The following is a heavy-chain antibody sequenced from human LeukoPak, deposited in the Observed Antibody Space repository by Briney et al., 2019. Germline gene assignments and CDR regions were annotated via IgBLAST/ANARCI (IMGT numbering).Heavy chain of an antibody. V-gene: IGHV3-23*01. J-gene: IGHJ5*02. Sequence: GGSLRLSCAASGFTFSNYAMNWVRQAPGKGLEWVSGITPGSGDTYYADSVKGRFTISRDNSKNTLYLQMNSLRAEDTAVYYCAKEYGSGSSRWFDPWGQGTLVTVSS. CDR1: GFTFSNYA. D-gene: IGHD3-10*01. CDR3: AKEYGSGSSRWFDP. CDR2: ITPGSGDT.